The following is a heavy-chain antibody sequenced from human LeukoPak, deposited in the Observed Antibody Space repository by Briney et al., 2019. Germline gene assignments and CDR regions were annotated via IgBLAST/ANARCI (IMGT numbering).Heavy chain of an antibody. CDR3: AREKSYYYYYMDV. V-gene: IGHV4-4*07. J-gene: IGHJ6*03. CDR1: GGSISSYY. CDR2: IYTSGST. Sequence: PPETLSLTCTVSGGSISSYYWSWIRQPAGKGLEWIGRIYTSGSTNYNPSLKSRVTISVDTSKNQFSLKLSSVTAADTAVYYCAREKSYYYYYMDVWGKGTTVTVSS.